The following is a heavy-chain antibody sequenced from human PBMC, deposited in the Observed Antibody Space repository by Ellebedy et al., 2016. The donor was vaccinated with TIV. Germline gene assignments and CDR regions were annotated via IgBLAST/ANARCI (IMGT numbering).Heavy chain of an antibody. CDR2: ISGYNGNT. Sequence: ASVKVSXXASGYTFTNYGISWVRQASGQGLELMGWISGYNGNTNYAQKLQGRVTMTTDTSTSTAYMELRSLRSDDTAVYYCARFPGPLRRNYYYYMDVWGKGTTVTVSS. D-gene: IGHD4-17*01. V-gene: IGHV1-18*01. CDR1: GYTFTNYG. J-gene: IGHJ6*03. CDR3: ARFPGPLRRNYYYYMDV.